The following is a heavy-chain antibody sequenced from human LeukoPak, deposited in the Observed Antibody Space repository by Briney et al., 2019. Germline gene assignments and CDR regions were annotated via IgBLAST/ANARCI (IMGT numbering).Heavy chain of an antibody. V-gene: IGHV3-21*01. CDR1: GFTFSSYS. D-gene: IGHD3-9*01. J-gene: IGHJ4*02. CDR2: ISSSSSYI. CDR3: ARGGLLRYFDWEYYFDY. Sequence: GGSLRLSCAASGFTFSSYSMNWVRQAPGKGLEWVSSISSSSSYIYYADSAKGRFTISRDNAKNSLYLQMNSLRAEDTAVYYCARGGLLRYFDWEYYFDYWGQGTLVTVSS.